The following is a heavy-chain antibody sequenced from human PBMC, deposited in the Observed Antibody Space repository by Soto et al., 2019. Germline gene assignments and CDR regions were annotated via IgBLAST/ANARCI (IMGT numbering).Heavy chain of an antibody. Sequence: ASVKVSCKASGYTFTSYGISWVRQAPGQGLEWMGWISAYNGNANYAQKVQGRVTMTADTSTSTAYMELSSLRSEDTAVYYCASTWLPYSSSHGRYYGMDVWGQGTTVTVSS. D-gene: IGHD6-6*01. J-gene: IGHJ6*02. CDR2: ISAYNGNA. CDR1: GYTFTSYG. CDR3: ASTWLPYSSSHGRYYGMDV. V-gene: IGHV1-18*01.